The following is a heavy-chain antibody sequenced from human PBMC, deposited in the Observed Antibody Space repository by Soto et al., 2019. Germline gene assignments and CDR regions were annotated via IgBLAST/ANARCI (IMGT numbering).Heavy chain of an antibody. CDR3: TRALSGRYDS. CDR1: GDSVSSKSAA. CDR2: TYYRSKWST. D-gene: IGHD1-26*01. V-gene: IGHV6-1*01. Sequence: SQTISLTCAISGDSVSSKSAAWNWIRQSPSRGLEWLGRTYYRSKWSTDYAVSVRSRITINPDTSKNQFSLQLNSVTPEDTAVYYCTRALSGRYDSWGPGTRVIVSS. J-gene: IGHJ5*01.